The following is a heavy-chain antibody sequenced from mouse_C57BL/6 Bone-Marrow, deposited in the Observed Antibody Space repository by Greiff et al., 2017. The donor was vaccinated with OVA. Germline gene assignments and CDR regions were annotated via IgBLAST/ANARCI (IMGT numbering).Heavy chain of an antibody. J-gene: IGHJ4*01. CDR3: ARYDYLYAMDY. V-gene: IGHV5-4*01. CDR1: GFTFSSYA. D-gene: IGHD2-4*01. Sequence: EVQGVESGGGLVKPGGSLKLSCAASGFTFSSYAMSWVRQTPEKRLEWVATISDGGSYTYYPDNVKGRFTISRDNAKNNLYLQMSHLKSEDTAMYYCARYDYLYAMDYWGQGTSVTVSS. CDR2: ISDGGSYT.